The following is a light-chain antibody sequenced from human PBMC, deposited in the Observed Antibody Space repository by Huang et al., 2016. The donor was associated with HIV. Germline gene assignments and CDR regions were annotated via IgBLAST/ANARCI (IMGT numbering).Light chain of an antibody. V-gene: IGKV1-39*01. Sequence: DIQMTQSPSSLSASVGDRVTITCRATQSISSYLNWYRQKPGKAPKLLIYAASTLQGGVPSNFSGSGSGTDFILTISSLQPDDFATYYCQQSYSTPYTFGQGTKVEIK. CDR3: QQSYSTPYT. CDR2: AAS. CDR1: QSISSY. J-gene: IGKJ2*01.